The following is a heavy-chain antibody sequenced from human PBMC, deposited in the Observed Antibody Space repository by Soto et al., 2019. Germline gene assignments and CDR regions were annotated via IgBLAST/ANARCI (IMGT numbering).Heavy chain of an antibody. Sequence: SETLSLTCTVSGGSISRYYSSWIRKHPGKGLEWIGYIYYSGSTNYNPSLKSRVTISVDTSKNQFSLKLSSVTAADTAVYYCARAPRGNYGYPSYFDYWGQGTLVTVSS. CDR3: ARAPRGNYGYPSYFDY. J-gene: IGHJ4*02. CDR1: GGSISRYY. D-gene: IGHD3-10*01. CDR2: IYYSGST. V-gene: IGHV4-59*01.